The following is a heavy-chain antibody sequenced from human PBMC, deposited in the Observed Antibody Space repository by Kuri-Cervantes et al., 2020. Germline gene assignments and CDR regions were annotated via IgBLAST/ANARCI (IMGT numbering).Heavy chain of an antibody. J-gene: IGHJ4*02. D-gene: IGHD2-21*01. Sequence: ASVKVSCKASEYTFTNYHLHWVRQAPGQGLEWMGWISAYNGNTNYAQKLQGRVTMTTDTSTSTAYMELRSLRSDDTAVYYCARVEDRPTYHRYFDYWGQGTLVTVSS. CDR3: ARVEDRPTYHRYFDY. V-gene: IGHV1-18*04. CDR1: EYTFTNYH. CDR2: ISAYNGNT.